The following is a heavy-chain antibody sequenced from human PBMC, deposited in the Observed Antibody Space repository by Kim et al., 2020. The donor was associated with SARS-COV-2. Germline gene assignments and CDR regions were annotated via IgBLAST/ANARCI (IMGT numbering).Heavy chain of an antibody. CDR3: AKEDDSSGYTPEGSYYGMDV. CDR1: GFTFSSYA. J-gene: IGHJ6*02. CDR2: IYSGGSST. D-gene: IGHD3-22*01. Sequence: GGSLRLSCAASGFTFSSYAMSWVRQAPGKGLEWVSVIYSGGSSTYYADSVKGRFTISRDNSKNTLYLQMNSLRAEDTAGDYCAKEDDSSGYTPEGSYYGMDVRGQGTTVTVSS. V-gene: IGHV3-23*03.